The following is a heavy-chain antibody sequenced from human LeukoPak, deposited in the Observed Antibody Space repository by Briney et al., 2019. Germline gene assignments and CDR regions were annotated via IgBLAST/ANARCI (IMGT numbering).Heavy chain of an antibody. V-gene: IGHV4-59*01. CDR3: ARSPGEWYDTIGGAFDI. Sequence: SETLSLTCTVSGGSISSYYWSWIRQPPGKGLEWIGYIYYSGSTNYNPSLKSRVTISVDTSKNQFSLKLSSVTAADTAVYYCARSPGEWYDTIGGAFDIWGQGTMVTVSS. CDR1: GGSISSYY. J-gene: IGHJ3*02. D-gene: IGHD3-22*01. CDR2: IYYSGST.